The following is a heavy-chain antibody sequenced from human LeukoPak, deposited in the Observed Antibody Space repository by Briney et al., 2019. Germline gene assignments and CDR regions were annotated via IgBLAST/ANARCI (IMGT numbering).Heavy chain of an antibody. CDR1: GYTFTSYY. Sequence: ASVKVSCKAAGYTFTSYYMHWVRQAPGQGRERMGWINPNSGGTNYEQKFQGRVTMTRDTSISTAYMELSRLRSDDTAVYYCAREWIQLWLPRAGYYFDFWGQGTLVSVSS. CDR3: AREWIQLWLPRAGYYFDF. CDR2: INPNSGGT. D-gene: IGHD5-18*01. V-gene: IGHV1-2*02. J-gene: IGHJ4*02.